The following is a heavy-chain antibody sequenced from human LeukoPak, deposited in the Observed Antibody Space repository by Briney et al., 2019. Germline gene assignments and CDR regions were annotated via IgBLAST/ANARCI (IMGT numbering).Heavy chain of an antibody. CDR2: IIPILGIA. D-gene: IGHD2/OR15-2a*01. V-gene: IGHV1-69*04. J-gene: IGHJ4*02. Sequence: SVKVSCKASGGTFSSYAISWVRQAPGQGLEWMGRIIPILGIANYAQKFQGRVTITADKSTSTAYMELSSLRSGDTAVYYCARGDHTSFDYWGQGTLVTVSS. CDR1: GGTFSSYA. CDR3: ARGDHTSFDY.